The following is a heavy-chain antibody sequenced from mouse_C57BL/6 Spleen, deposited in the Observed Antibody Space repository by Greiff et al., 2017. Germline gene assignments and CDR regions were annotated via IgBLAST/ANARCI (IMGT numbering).Heavy chain of an antibody. CDR2: IDPETGGT. J-gene: IGHJ2*01. Sequence: QVQLQQSGAELVRPGASVTLSCKASGYTFTDYEMHWVKQTPVHGLEWIGAIDPETGGTAYNQKFKGKAILTADKSSSTAYMELRSLTSEDSAVYYCTRGDDYVLDYWGQGTTLTVSS. V-gene: IGHV1-15*01. CDR3: TRGDDYVLDY. D-gene: IGHD2-4*01. CDR1: GYTFTDYE.